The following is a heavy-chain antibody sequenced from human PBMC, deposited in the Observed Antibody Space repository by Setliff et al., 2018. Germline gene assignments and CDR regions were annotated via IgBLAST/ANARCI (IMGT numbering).Heavy chain of an antibody. Sequence: PGGSLRLSCAASGFTFGAFWMTWVRQAPGKGLEWLANIKEDGTETYYVDSVKGRFTISRDNVKNSLYLQMNSLRVEDTAVYYCARVVDMGWFDPWGQGTLVTVSS. J-gene: IGHJ5*02. CDR2: IKEDGTET. CDR1: GFTFGAFW. CDR3: ARVVDMGWFDP. V-gene: IGHV3-7*03.